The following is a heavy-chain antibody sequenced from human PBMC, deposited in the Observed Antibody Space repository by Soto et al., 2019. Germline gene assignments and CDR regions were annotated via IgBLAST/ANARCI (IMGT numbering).Heavy chain of an antibody. CDR1: GYTFTTYG. V-gene: IGHV1-18*01. Sequence: QVQLVQSGAEVKKPGASVKVSCKASGYTFTTYGMSWVRQAPGQGLDWMGWISTYNGNTKYAERLQGRVTMTTDTTTSTAYMELRSLRSDDTAVYDCARVRPDYYNNSGNYFLDYWRKGTLVTVSS. CDR2: ISTYNGNT. CDR3: ARVRPDYYNNSGNYFLDY. J-gene: IGHJ4*02. D-gene: IGHD3-22*01.